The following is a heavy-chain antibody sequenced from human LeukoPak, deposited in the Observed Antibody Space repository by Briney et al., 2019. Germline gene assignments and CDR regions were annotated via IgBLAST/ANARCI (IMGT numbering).Heavy chain of an antibody. Sequence: ASVMVSCKASGGTFSSYAINWVRQAPGQGLEWMGGIIPIFGTTHYAQKFQGGVTITADDSTSTAYMELSSLRSEDTAVYYCARDKENYSWFDPWGQGTLVTVSS. V-gene: IGHV1-69*13. CDR3: ARDKENYSWFDP. J-gene: IGHJ5*02. CDR1: GGTFSSYA. CDR2: IIPIFGTT.